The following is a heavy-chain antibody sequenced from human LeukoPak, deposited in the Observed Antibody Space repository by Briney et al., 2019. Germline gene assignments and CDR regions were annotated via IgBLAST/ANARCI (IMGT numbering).Heavy chain of an antibody. CDR1: GGTFSSYA. CDR3: ASPSEDYGDYSDAFDI. D-gene: IGHD4-17*01. J-gene: IGHJ3*02. V-gene: IGHV1-69*01. CDR2: IIPIFGTA. Sequence: ASVKVSCKASGGTFSSYAISWVRQAPGQGLEWMGGIIPIFGTANYAQKFQGRVTITADESTSTAYMELSSLRSEDTAVYYCASPSEDYGDYSDAFDIWGQGTMVTVSS.